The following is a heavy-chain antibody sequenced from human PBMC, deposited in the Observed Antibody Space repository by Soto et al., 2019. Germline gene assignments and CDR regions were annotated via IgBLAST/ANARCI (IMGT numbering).Heavy chain of an antibody. CDR1: GYTFTNYG. V-gene: IGHV1-18*01. J-gene: IGHJ1*01. CDR3: VRGTSLGFCQY. CDR2: ISGDNGDT. Sequence: QVQLVQSGAEVKKPGASVKVSCKASGYTFTNYGTSWVRQAPGQGLEYMGWISGDNGDTHYAQKVQGRVTMTTDTSTNTTYMELRSLRPDDTAVNYCVRGTSLGFCQYWGKGSLVTVSS. D-gene: IGHD2-15*01.